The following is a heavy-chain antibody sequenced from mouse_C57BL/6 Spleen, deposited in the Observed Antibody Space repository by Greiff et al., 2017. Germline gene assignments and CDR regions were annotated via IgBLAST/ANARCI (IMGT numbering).Heavy chain of an antibody. CDR3: ARGGGNYGKSFAY. Sequence: VQLQQSGAKLVRPGTSVKVSCKASGYAFTNHLIEWVKQRPGQGLEWIGVINPGSGGTNYNEKFKGKATLTADKSSSTAYMQLSSLTSEDSAVYFCARGGGNYGKSFAYWGQGTLVTVSA. J-gene: IGHJ3*01. D-gene: IGHD2-1*01. CDR1: GYAFTNHL. CDR2: INPGSGGT. V-gene: IGHV1-54*01.